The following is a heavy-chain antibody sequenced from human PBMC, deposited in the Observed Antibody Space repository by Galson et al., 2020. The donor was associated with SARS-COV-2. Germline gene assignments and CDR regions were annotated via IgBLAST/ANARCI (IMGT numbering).Heavy chain of an antibody. D-gene: IGHD3-3*01. CDR3: ARHSRAVTRFGVVIIPDAFDI. J-gene: IGHJ3*02. CDR2: IYYSGST. V-gene: IGHV4-59*08. Sequence: SETLSLTCTVSGGSISSYYWSWIRQPPGKGLEWIGYIYYSGSTNYNPSLKSRVTISVDTSKNQFSLKLSSVTAADTAVYYCARHSRAVTRFGVVIIPDAFDIWGQGTMVTVSS. CDR1: GGSISSYY.